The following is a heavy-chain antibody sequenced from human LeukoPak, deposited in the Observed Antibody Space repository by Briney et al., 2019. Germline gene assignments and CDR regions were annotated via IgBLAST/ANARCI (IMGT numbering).Heavy chain of an antibody. CDR1: GGSFSGYY. D-gene: IGHD3-22*01. Sequence: SETLSLTCAVCGGSFSGYYWSWIRQPPGKGLEWIGEINHSGSTNYNPSLKSRVTISVDTSKNQFSLKLSSVTAADTAVYYCAKGWSPHYYDSSGYYYGYWGQGTLVTVSS. CDR3: AKGWSPHYYDSSGYYYGY. J-gene: IGHJ4*02. V-gene: IGHV4-34*01. CDR2: INHSGST.